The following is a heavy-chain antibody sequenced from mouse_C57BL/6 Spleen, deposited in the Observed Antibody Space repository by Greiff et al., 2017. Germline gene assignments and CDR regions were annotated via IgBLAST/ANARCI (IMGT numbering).Heavy chain of an antibody. V-gene: IGHV1-42*01. J-gene: IGHJ2*01. CDR2: INPSTGGT. Sequence: VQLQQSGPELVKPGASVKISCKASGYSFTGYYMNWVKQSPEKSLEWIGEINPSTGGTTYNQKFKAKATLTVDKSSSTAYMQLKSLTSEDSAVYYCAPYYYGSRYYFDYWGQGTTLTVSS. D-gene: IGHD1-1*01. CDR1: GYSFTGYY. CDR3: APYYYGSRYYFDY.